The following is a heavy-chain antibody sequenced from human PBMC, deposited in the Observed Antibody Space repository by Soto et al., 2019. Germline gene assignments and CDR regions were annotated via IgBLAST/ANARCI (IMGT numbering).Heavy chain of an antibody. V-gene: IGHV3-7*01. D-gene: IGHD2-15*01. Sequence: EVQLVESGGGLVQPGGSLRLSCAASGFTFSSYWMSWVRQAPGKGLEWVANIKQDGSEKYYVDSVKGRFTISRDNAKNSLYLQMNSLRAEDTAVYYCARDLKDIVSSYSYDAFDIWGQGTMVTVSS. CDR1: GFTFSSYW. CDR2: IKQDGSEK. J-gene: IGHJ3*02. CDR3: ARDLKDIVSSYSYDAFDI.